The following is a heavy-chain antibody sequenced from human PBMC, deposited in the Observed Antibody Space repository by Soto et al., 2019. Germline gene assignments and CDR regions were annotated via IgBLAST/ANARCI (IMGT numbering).Heavy chain of an antibody. J-gene: IGHJ4*02. CDR3: ARVPAESGDQTFDN. CDR1: GGSFSSYY. V-gene: IGHV4-34*01. CDR2: INHSGST. Sequence: QVQLQQWGAGLLKPSETLSLTCGVYGGSFSSYYWSWIRQPPGKGLEWIGEINHSGSTNYNPSLKSRVTISVDSSKNQFSLKLGSVTAADTAVYYCARVPAESGDQTFDNWGQGALVTVSS.